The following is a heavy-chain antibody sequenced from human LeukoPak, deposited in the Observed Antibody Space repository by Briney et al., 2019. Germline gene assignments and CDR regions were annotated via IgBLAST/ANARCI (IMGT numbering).Heavy chain of an antibody. V-gene: IGHV3-23*01. CDR2: INGSGGST. J-gene: IGHJ3*02. Sequence: GGSLRLSCAASGFTFSSYTMSWVRQAPGKGLGWVSAINGSGGSTYYADAVRGRFTISRDNSKTTLYLQMNSLRAEDAAVYYCAKWGYSGSPDAFDIWGQGTMVTVSS. CDR3: AKWGYSGSPDAFDI. D-gene: IGHD1-26*01. CDR1: GFTFSSYT.